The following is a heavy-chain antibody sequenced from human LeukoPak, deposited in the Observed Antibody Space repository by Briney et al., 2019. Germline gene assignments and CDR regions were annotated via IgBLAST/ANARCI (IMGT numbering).Heavy chain of an antibody. J-gene: IGHJ4*02. D-gene: IGHD1-26*01. CDR2: IKEDGSEK. CDR1: GFNFSSHW. V-gene: IGHV3-7*01. Sequence: QPGGSLRLSCAASGFNFSSHWMSWVRQAPGKGLEWVTNIKEDGSEKNYVDSVKGRFTISRDNAKNSLYLQMNNLRAEDTAVYYCVRDRWDSASFLDYWGQGTLVTVSS. CDR3: VRDRWDSASFLDY.